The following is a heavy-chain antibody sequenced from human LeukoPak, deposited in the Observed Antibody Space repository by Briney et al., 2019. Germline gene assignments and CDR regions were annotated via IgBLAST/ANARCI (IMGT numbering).Heavy chain of an antibody. D-gene: IGHD5-18*01. Sequence: SQTLSLTCTVSGGSISSGSCYWSWIRQPAGKGLEWIGRIYTSGSTNYNPSLKSRVTISVDTSKNQFSLKLSSVTAADTAVYYCARGGYSYGYFWYDSSGYLDYWGQGTLVTVSS. CDR1: GGSISSGSCY. CDR3: ARGGYSYGYFWYDSSGYLDY. V-gene: IGHV4-61*02. CDR2: IYTSGST. J-gene: IGHJ4*02.